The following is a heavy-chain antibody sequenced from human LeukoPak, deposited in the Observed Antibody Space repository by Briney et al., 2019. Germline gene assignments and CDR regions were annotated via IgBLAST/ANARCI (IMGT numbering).Heavy chain of an antibody. CDR2: ISSSGSTI. CDR3: AREAAAGTLSWDY. J-gene: IGHJ4*02. Sequence: GGSLRLSRAASEFTFSSYWMRWVRQAPGKGLEWVSYISSSGSTIYYADSVKGRFTISRDNAKNSLYLQMNSLRAEDTAVYYCAREAAAGTLSWDYWGQGTLVTVSS. V-gene: IGHV3-48*03. D-gene: IGHD6-13*01. CDR1: EFTFSSYW.